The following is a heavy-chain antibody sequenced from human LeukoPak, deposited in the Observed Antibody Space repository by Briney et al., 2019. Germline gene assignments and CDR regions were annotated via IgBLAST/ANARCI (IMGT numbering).Heavy chain of an antibody. V-gene: IGHV4-39*01. J-gene: IGHJ4*02. CDR1: GGSISSSSYY. Sequence: PSETLSPTCTVSGGSISSSSYYWGWIRQPPGKGLEWIGSIYYSGSTYYNPSLKSRVTISVDTSKNQFSLKLSSVTAADTAVYYCARTYYYDSSGLEIDYWGQGTLVTVSS. CDR3: ARTYYYDSSGLEIDY. D-gene: IGHD3-22*01. CDR2: IYYSGST.